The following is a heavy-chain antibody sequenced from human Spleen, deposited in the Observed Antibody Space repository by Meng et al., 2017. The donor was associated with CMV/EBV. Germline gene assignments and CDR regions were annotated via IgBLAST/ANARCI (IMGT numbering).Heavy chain of an antibody. D-gene: IGHD3-3*01. Sequence: SVKVSCKASGDTFSSYAISRVRQAPGHGLEWMGGLIPVSGTRNNAQKCQGRVTITTDESTSTAYMELSSLRSEDTAVYYCASGAFSRSGYFPHYHYYYGMDVWGQGTTVTVSS. CDR1: GDTFSSYA. CDR3: ASGAFSRSGYFPHYHYYYGMDV. CDR2: LIPVSGTR. J-gene: IGHJ6*02. V-gene: IGHV1-69*05.